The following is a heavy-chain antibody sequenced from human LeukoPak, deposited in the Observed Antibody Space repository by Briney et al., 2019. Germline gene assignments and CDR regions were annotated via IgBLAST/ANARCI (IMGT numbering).Heavy chain of an antibody. D-gene: IGHD3-3*01. CDR3: AREKNDFWSGYYYYYMDV. V-gene: IGHV3-20*04. CDR2: INWNGGST. CDR1: GFIFDDYG. J-gene: IGHJ6*03. Sequence: GGSLRLSCAASGFIFDDYGMSWVRQAPGKGLEWVSGINWNGGSTGYADSVKGRFTISRDNAKNSLYLQMNSLRAEDTALYYCAREKNDFWSGYYYYYMDVWGKGTTVTVSS.